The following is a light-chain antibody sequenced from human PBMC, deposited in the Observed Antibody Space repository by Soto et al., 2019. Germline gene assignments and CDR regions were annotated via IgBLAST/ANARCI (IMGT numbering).Light chain of an antibody. V-gene: IGLV2-8*01. CDR1: SSDVGAYKY. CDR2: EVT. Sequence: QSALNQPPSASGSPGQSVTISCTGTSSDVGAYKYVSWYQHHPGRAPRLIIYEVTKRPSGVPDRFSGSKSGNTASLTVSGLQAEDEAVYYCNSYAGISNFGYVFGTGTKLTVL. J-gene: IGLJ1*01. CDR3: NSYAGISNFGYV.